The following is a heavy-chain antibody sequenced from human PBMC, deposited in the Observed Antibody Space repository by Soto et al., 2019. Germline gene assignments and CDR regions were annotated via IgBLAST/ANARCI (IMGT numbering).Heavy chain of an antibody. D-gene: IGHD2-2*01. Sequence: QVQLQQWGAGLLKPSETLSLTCAVYGGSFSGSYWSWIRQPPGKGLEWIGEINHSGSINYNVSLKRRVTISVDTSRNQFSLKLSSVTAADAALYYCARVPTRHYYYYDGMDVWGQGTTVTVSS. CDR3: ARVPTRHYYYYDGMDV. CDR2: INHSGSI. CDR1: GGSFSGSY. V-gene: IGHV4-34*01. J-gene: IGHJ6*02.